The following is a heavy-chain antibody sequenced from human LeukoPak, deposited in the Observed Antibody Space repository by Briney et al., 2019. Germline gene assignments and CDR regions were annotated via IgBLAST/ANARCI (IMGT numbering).Heavy chain of an antibody. CDR3: ARDLYRIVVVPHYFDY. CDR1: AFTFSSYS. CDR2: SSSIYR. Sequence: GGSLRLSCAASAFTFSSYSMSSSSIYRYYADSVKGRFTISRDNAKNSLYLQMNSLRAEDTAVYYCARDLYRIVVVPHYFDYWGQGTLVTVSS. V-gene: IGHV3-21*01. D-gene: IGHD3-22*01. J-gene: IGHJ4*02.